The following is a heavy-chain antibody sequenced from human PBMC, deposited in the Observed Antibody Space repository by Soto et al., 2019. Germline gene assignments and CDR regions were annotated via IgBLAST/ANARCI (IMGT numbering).Heavy chain of an antibody. CDR3: ARHSNRNYGLYYFDF. D-gene: IGHD4-4*01. CDR1: GGSISSSSYY. CDR2: IYYSGST. Sequence: ASETLSLTCTVSGGSISSSSYYWGWIRQPPGKGLERIGSIYYSGSTNYNPSLKSRVTMSVDTSNNQFSLKVSSVTAADTAFYYCARHSNRNYGLYYFDFWGLGALVTVSS. V-gene: IGHV4-39*01. J-gene: IGHJ4*02.